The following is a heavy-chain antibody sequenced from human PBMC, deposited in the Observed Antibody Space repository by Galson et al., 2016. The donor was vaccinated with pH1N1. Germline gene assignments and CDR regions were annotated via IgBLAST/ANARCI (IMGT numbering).Heavy chain of an antibody. CDR3: AKTFMGLAYYYGMDV. D-gene: IGHD2/OR15-2a*01. V-gene: IGHV4-59*01. CDR2: IYYSGNT. CDR1: GGSISYYY. Sequence: ETLSLTCSVSGGSISYYYWSWIRQPPGKGLEWIGYIYYSGNTIHNPSLKSRVTMSVDTSRNQFSLKLSSVTAADTALYYCAKTFMGLAYYYGMDVWGQGTTVTVSS. J-gene: IGHJ6*02.